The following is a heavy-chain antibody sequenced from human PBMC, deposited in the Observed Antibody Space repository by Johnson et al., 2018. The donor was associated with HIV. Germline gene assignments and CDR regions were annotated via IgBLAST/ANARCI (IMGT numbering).Heavy chain of an antibody. V-gene: IGHV3-30*18. D-gene: IGHD3-3*01. J-gene: IGHJ3*02. CDR3: AKGITIFAVKSAVDI. CDR2: ISYDGSNK. CDR1: GFTFSSYW. Sequence: QVQLVESGGGLVQPGGSLRLSCAASGFTFSSYWMSWVRQAPGKGLEWVAVISYDGSNKYYADSVKGRFTISRDNSKNTLYLQMNSLRVEDTAVYYCAKGITIFAVKSAVDIWGQGAMVTVSS.